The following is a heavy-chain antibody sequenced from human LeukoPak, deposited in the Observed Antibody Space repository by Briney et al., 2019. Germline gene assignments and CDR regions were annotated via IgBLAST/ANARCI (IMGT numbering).Heavy chain of an antibody. CDR2: IYYSGST. J-gene: IGHJ4*02. V-gene: IGHV4-59*01. Sequence: PSETLSLTCTVSGGSISSYYWSWIRQPPGKGLEWIGYIYYSGSTNYNPSLKSRVTISVDTSKNQFSLKLSSVNAADTAVYYCARGPGGIAAAGYYFDYWGQGTLVTVSS. CDR1: GGSISSYY. CDR3: ARGPGGIAAAGYYFDY. D-gene: IGHD6-13*01.